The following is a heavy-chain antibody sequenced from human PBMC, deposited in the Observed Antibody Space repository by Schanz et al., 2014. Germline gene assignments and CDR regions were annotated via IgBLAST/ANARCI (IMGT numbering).Heavy chain of an antibody. Sequence: QVQLQQWGAELLKPSETLSLTCAVYGGSFSGYYWTWIRQPPGKGLEWIGEIHHSGSTNYNPSLKSRVTISMDTSKTQSSLKLSSVTAADTAVYYCARGEWSTSQFDYWGHGTLVTVSS. CDR1: GGSFSGYY. V-gene: IGHV4-34*01. CDR2: IHHSGST. J-gene: IGHJ4*01. CDR3: ARGEWSTSQFDY. D-gene: IGHD2-2*01.